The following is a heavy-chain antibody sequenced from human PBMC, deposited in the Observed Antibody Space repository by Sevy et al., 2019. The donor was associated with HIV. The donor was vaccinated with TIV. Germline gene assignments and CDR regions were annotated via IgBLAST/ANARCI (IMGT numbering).Heavy chain of an antibody. CDR1: GFSLSTTGVG. D-gene: IGHD5-12*01. V-gene: IGHV2-5*02. CDR2: IYWDDDK. CDR3: ARRYSEYYYAFDY. Sequence: SGPTLVNPTQTLTLTCTFSGFSLSTTGVGVGYIRQPPGKALDGLPVIYWDDDKRYSPSLKTRLTITKDTSKNQVVLTLTNMDPMDTATYYYARRYSEYYYAFDYGGQGTLVTVSS. J-gene: IGHJ4*02.